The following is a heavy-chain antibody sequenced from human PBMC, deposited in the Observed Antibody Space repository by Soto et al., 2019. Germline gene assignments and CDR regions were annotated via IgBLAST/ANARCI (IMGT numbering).Heavy chain of an antibody. CDR2: IIPILGIA. CDR3: ARGGGIVVVTAPYDH. D-gene: IGHD2-21*02. Sequence: ASVKVSCKASGGTFSSYTISWVRQAPGQGLEWMGRIIPILGIANYAQKFQGRVTITADESTSTAYMELSSLRSEDTAVYYCARGGGIVVVTAPYDHWGQGNLVTVSS. V-gene: IGHV1-69*02. J-gene: IGHJ4*02. CDR1: GGTFSSYT.